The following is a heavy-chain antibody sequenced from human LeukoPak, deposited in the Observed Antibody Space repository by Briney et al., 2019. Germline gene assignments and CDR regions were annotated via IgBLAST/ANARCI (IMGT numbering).Heavy chain of an antibody. Sequence: ASVKVSCKASGYTFTGYYMHWVRQAPGQGVEWMGWINPNSGGTNYAQKFQGRVTMTRDTSISTAYMELSRLRSDVTAVYYCARGVADFWSAFYYYYDMDVWGKGTTVTVSS. J-gene: IGHJ6*03. CDR1: GYTFTGYY. CDR3: ARGVADFWSAFYYYYDMDV. D-gene: IGHD3-3*01. V-gene: IGHV1-2*02. CDR2: INPNSGGT.